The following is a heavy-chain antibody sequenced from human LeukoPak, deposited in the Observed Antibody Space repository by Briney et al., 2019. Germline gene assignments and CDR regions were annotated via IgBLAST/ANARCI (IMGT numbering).Heavy chain of an antibody. D-gene: IGHD3-10*01. J-gene: IGHJ4*01. CDR2: INHSGST. CDR3: AKADQLVVRGVIIPLPPDY. CDR1: GGSFSGYY. Sequence: PSETLSLTCAVYGGSFSGYYWSWIRQPPGKGLEWIGEINHSGSTNYNPSLKSRVTISVDTSKNQFSLKLSSVTAADTAVYYCAKADQLVVRGVIIPLPPDYWGQGTLVTVSS. V-gene: IGHV4-34*01.